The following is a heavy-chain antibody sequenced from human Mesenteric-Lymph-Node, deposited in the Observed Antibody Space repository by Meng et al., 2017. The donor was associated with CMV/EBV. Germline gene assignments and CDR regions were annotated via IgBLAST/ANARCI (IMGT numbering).Heavy chain of an antibody. V-gene: IGHV4-34*01. D-gene: IGHD3-9*01. CDR3: ARGSSYDILTGYFDY. CDR1: CVAFSVYY. Sequence: LELYDNLSLTCAVMCVAFSVYYWNWIRHSSVKGLDWIGEINHRGSAPYNPSFTSRIIISVDTSTNQISLNMSSVTAADTAVYYCARGSSYDILTGYFDYWGQGALVTVSS. CDR2: INHRGSA. J-gene: IGHJ4*02.